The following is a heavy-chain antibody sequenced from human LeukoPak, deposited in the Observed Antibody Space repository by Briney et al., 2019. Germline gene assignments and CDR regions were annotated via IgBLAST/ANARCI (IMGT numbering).Heavy chain of an antibody. CDR2: ISWSSGSI. CDR1: GFTFDDYA. Sequence: GGSLRLSCAASGFTFDDYAMHWVRQAPGKGLEWVSGISWSSGSIGYADSVKGRFTISRDNAKNSLYLQMNSLRAEDTALYYCAKATGYSNFFDYWGQGTLVTVSS. J-gene: IGHJ4*02. V-gene: IGHV3-9*01. D-gene: IGHD4-11*01. CDR3: AKATGYSNFFDY.